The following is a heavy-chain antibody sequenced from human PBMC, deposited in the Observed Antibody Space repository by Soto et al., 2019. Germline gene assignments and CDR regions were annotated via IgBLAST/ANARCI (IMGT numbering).Heavy chain of an antibody. D-gene: IGHD3-22*01. J-gene: IGHJ4*02. V-gene: IGHV3-23*01. Sequence: EVQLLESGGGLVQPGGSLRLSCAASGFTFSSYAMSWVRQAPGKGLEWVSAISGSGGSTYYADSVKGRFTISRDNSKNAMYVQMNSLRAENTAVYYCAIDRGRRYYYDSSGYEWGQGTLVTVSS. CDR1: GFTFSSYA. CDR2: ISGSGGST. CDR3: AIDRGRRYYYDSSGYE.